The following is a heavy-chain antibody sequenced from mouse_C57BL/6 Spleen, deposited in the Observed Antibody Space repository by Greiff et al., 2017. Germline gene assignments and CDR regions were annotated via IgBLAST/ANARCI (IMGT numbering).Heavy chain of an antibody. D-gene: IGHD3-2*01. CDR2: ISDGGSYT. J-gene: IGHJ3*01. Sequence: EVKLVESGGGLVKPGGSLKLSCAASGFTFSSYAMSWVRQTPEKRLEWVATISDGGSYTYYPDNVKGRFTISRDNAKNNLYLQMSHLKSEDTARYYCARDGRKTGFAYWGQGTLVTVSA. CDR3: ARDGRKTGFAY. V-gene: IGHV5-4*01. CDR1: GFTFSSYA.